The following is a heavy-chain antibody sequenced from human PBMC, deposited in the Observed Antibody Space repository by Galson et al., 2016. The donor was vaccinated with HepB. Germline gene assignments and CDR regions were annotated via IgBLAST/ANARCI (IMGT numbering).Heavy chain of an antibody. D-gene: IGHD3-10*01. J-gene: IGHJ4*02. CDR3: AGRPSPLQGQVTISVAKSINPAYLQWSSLKASDTAMYYCARQPLHSYGRSYLDL. Sequence: QSGAEVKKPGESLRISCEASGYSFARFWIGWVRQLPGKGLEWMGIICPGDSDARYSPSLQGQVTISVDKSINTAYLQCSSLKASDPPMHYCAGRPSPLQGQVTISVAKSINPAYLQWSSLKASDTAMYYCARQPLHSYGRSYLDLWGQGTLVTVSS. CDR2: ICPGDSDA. CDR1: GYSFARFW. V-gene: IGHV5-51*03.